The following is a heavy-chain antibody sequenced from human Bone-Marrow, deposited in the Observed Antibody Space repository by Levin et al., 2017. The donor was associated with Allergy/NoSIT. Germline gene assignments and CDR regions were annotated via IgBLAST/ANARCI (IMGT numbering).Heavy chain of an antibody. CDR2: INLNNRVT. J-gene: IGHJ5*02. D-gene: IGHD6-19*01. CDR1: GSSLAGYY. V-gene: IGHV1-2*02. CDR3: ARAPYSRGWSDIDL. Sequence: GESLKISCKASGSSLAGYYIHWVRQAPGLGLEWMGSINLNNRVTNYGQKFQGRVTMTRDTAFDTAYMGLITLTSDDTAVYYCARAPYSRGWSDIDLWGQGTLVTVSS.